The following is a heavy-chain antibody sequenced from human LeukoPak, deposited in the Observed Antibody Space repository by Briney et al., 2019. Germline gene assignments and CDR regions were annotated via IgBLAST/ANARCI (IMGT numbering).Heavy chain of an antibody. J-gene: IGHJ4*02. D-gene: IGHD2-15*01. CDR2: ISSTGGST. CDR1: GFTFSSYA. Sequence: GGSLRLSCAASGFTFSSYAMSWVRQAPGKGLEWVSAISSTGGSTYYADSVKGRFTISRDNSKNTLYLQMNSLRAEDTAVYYCAREPGYCSGGSCYLDYWGQGTLVTVSS. V-gene: IGHV3-23*01. CDR3: AREPGYCSGGSCYLDY.